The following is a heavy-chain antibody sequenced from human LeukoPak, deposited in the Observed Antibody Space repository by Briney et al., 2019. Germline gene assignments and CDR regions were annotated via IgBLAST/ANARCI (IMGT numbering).Heavy chain of an antibody. D-gene: IGHD6-13*01. V-gene: IGHV4-4*02. CDR3: ARIAPTGEFDY. CDR1: GGSISGTNW. CDR2: MYYSGSA. J-gene: IGHJ4*01. Sequence: NPSETLSLTCAVSGGSISGTNWWSWVRPPPGKGLEWIGEMYYSGSANYNPSLKSRVSISVDKSKNQFSLKLSSVTAADTAVYYCARIAPTGEFDYWGQGTLVTVSS.